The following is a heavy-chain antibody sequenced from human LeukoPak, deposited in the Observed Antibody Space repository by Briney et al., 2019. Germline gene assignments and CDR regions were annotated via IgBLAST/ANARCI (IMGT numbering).Heavy chain of an antibody. V-gene: IGHV5-51*01. CDR3: ASIYYYDISGYYSGGTHAFDI. CDR2: IYPGDSDT. CDR1: GYSFTSYW. D-gene: IGHD3-22*01. J-gene: IGHJ3*02. Sequence: GESLKISCKGSGYSFTSYWIGWVRQMPGKGLEWMGIIYPGDSDTRYSPSFQGQVTISADKSISTAYLQWSSLKASDTAMYYCASIYYYDISGYYSGGTHAFDIWGQGTMVTVSS.